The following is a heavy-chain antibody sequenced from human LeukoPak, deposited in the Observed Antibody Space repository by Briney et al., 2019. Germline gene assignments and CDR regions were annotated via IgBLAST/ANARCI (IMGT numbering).Heavy chain of an antibody. V-gene: IGHV4-31*03. CDR1: GGSISSGGYY. D-gene: IGHD2-15*01. J-gene: IGHJ5*02. CDR3: ARRVAAFLNWFDP. CDR2: IYYSGST. Sequence: SETLSLTCTFSGGSISSGGYYWRWIRQHPGKGLEWIGYIYYSGSTYYNPSLKSRVTISVDTSKNQFSLKLSSVTAADTAVYYCARRVAAFLNWFDPGGQGTLVTVSS.